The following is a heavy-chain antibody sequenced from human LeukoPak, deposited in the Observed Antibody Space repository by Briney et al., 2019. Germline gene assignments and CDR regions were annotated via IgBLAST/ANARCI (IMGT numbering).Heavy chain of an antibody. CDR3: ARDGYIAAAAPVDFDY. D-gene: IGHD6-13*01. J-gene: IGHJ4*02. V-gene: IGHV3-33*01. CDR1: GFTFSSYG. CDR2: IWYDGSNK. Sequence: GRSLRLSCAASGFTFSSYGMHWVRQAPGKGLEWVAVIWYDGSNKYYADSVKGRFTISRDSSKNTLYLQMNSLRAEDTAVYYCARDGYIAAAAPVDFDYWGQGTLVTVSS.